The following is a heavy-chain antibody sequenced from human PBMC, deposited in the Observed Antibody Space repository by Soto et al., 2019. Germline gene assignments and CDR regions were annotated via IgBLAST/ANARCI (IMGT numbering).Heavy chain of an antibody. CDR2: IYYSGST. D-gene: IGHD3-10*01. V-gene: IGHV4-39*01. CDR3: ATYHLVVRGVMEEAFDI. CDR1: GGSISSSSYY. J-gene: IGHJ3*02. Sequence: PSETLSLTCTVSGGSISSSSYYWGWIRQPPGKGLEWIGSIYYSGSTYYNPSLKSRVTISVDTSKNQFSLKLSSVTAADTAVYYCATYHLVVRGVMEEAFDIWGQGTMVTVSS.